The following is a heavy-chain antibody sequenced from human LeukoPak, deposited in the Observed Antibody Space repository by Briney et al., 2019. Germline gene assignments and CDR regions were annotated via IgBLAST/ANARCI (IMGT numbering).Heavy chain of an antibody. Sequence: PSETLSLTYAVYGGSFSGYYWSWIRQPPGKGLEWIGEINHSGSTNYNPSLKSRVTISVDTSKNQFSLKLSSVTAADTAVYYCARVSGYDWESSYDYWGQGTLVTASS. CDR2: INHSGST. J-gene: IGHJ4*02. D-gene: IGHD5-12*01. V-gene: IGHV4-34*01. CDR1: GGSFSGYY. CDR3: ARVSGYDWESSYDY.